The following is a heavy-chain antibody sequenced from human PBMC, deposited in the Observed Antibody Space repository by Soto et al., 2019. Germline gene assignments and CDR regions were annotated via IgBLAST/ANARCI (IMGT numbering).Heavy chain of an antibody. CDR2: ISYGGSA. Sequence: PSETLCLTRTVSGDSVRGRNYHWSWIRQPPGKGLEFIGYISYGGSANYNPSLGSRVTISVDTSKSQFSLKLNSVTAADTAMYYCARHHTESLYYFYMDVWGKGTPVTVSS. D-gene: IGHD5-18*01. CDR1: GDSVRGRNYH. CDR3: ARHHTESLYYFYMDV. J-gene: IGHJ6*03. V-gene: IGHV4-39*01.